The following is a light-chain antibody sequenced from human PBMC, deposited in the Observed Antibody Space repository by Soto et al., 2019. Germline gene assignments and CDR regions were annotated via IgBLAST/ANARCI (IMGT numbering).Light chain of an antibody. J-gene: IGKJ5*01. Sequence: DIQLTQSPYSLSASARSRVTITWSTSHNTRGYLNWYQQKPGKAPKLLIYAACTLQSAVPSTFSGSGSGTDFTLTISSLQPEDFETYYGQHAHSFLLITFGQGTRLEIK. CDR3: QHAHSFLLIT. CDR1: HNTRGY. V-gene: IGKV1-12*01. CDR2: AAC.